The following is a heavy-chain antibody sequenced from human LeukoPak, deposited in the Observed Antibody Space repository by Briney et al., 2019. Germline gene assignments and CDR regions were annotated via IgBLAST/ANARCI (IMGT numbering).Heavy chain of an antibody. Sequence: ASVKVSCKASGYTFTSYYMHWVRQAPGQGLEWMGIINPSGGSTSYAQKFQGRVTMTRDTSTSTVYMELSSLRSGDTAVYFCARDACSTTICQAGGNWFDPWGQGTLVIVS. J-gene: IGHJ5*02. CDR3: ARDACSTTICQAGGNWFDP. D-gene: IGHD2-2*01. V-gene: IGHV1-46*01. CDR1: GYTFTSYY. CDR2: INPSGGST.